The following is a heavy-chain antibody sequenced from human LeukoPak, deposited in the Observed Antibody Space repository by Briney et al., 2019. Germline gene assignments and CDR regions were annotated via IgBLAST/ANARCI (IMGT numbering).Heavy chain of an antibody. V-gene: IGHV3-53*01. CDR2: IYSGGLT. D-gene: IGHD1-20*01. CDR3: ARGLSQNNWNDGY. CDR1: GFTVSSHY. J-gene: IGHJ4*02. Sequence: PGGSLRLSCGASGFTVSSHYMTRVRQAPGKGLGWVSVIYSGGLTYYADSVKGRFTVSRDNSKNTLYLQMNSLRAEDTAVYYCARGLSQNNWNDGYWGQGTLVTVSS.